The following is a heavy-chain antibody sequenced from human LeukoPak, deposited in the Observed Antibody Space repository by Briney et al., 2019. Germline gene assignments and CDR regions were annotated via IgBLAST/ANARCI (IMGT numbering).Heavy chain of an antibody. CDR1: GLTFSTSG. V-gene: IGHV3-21*06. J-gene: IGHJ4*02. CDR3: ATETNGRHYDY. Sequence: PGGSLRLSCTASGLTFSTSGFNWVRQAPGKGLEGVASIGPTGSDGYHGDSINGRFTISRDNANTFLYLQMNSLRAEDTAVYYCATETNGRHYDYWGQGTLLTVSS. D-gene: IGHD1-14*01. CDR2: IGPTGSDG.